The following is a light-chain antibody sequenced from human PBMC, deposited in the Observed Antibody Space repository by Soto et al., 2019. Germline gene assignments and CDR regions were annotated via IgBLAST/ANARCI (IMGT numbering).Light chain of an antibody. V-gene: IGLV2-23*01. Sequence: QSARTQPASVSGSPGQSITISCTGTSSDVGSYNLVSWYQQHPGKAPKLMIYEGSKRPSGVSNRFSGSKSGNTASLTISGLQAEDEADYYCCSYAGSSTVFGGGTKSPS. J-gene: IGLJ2*01. CDR2: EGS. CDR1: SSDVGSYNL. CDR3: CSYAGSSTV.